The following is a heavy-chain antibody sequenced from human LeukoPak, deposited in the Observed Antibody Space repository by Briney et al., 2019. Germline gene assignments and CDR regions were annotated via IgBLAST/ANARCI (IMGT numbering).Heavy chain of an antibody. J-gene: IGHJ4*02. CDR1: GFTFSHYA. CDR2: ISSNAANK. CDR3: ARQESRGYLYEGLDY. V-gene: IGHV3-30*04. Sequence: GGSLRLSCAASGFTFSHYAIHWVRQAPSKGLEWVSLISSNAANKYYAESVKGRFTIDRDNSKNTVYLQMNSLRPDDTALYSCARQESRGYLYEGLDYWGQGTLVTVSS. D-gene: IGHD3-22*01.